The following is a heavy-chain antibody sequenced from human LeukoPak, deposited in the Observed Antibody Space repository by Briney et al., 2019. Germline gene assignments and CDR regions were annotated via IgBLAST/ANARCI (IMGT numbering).Heavy chain of an antibody. V-gene: IGHV3-23*01. J-gene: IGHJ4*02. CDR1: GFTFSSYA. D-gene: IGHD4-17*01. CDR3: AKLHSVTPHY. CDR2: ISGSGGGT. Sequence: GASLRLSCAASGFTFSSYATSWVRQAPGKGLEWVSAISGSGGGTYYADSVKGRFTISRDNSKNTLYLQMNSLRAEDTAVYYCAKLHSVTPHYWGQGTLVTVSS.